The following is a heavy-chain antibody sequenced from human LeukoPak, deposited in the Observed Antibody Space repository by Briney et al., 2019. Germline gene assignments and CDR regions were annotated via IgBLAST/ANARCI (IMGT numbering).Heavy chain of an antibody. V-gene: IGHV4-34*01. CDR3: ARGRDGYRSGLDY. CDR1: GGSFSGYY. J-gene: IGHJ4*02. Sequence: SETLSLTCAVYGGSFSGYYWSWIRQPPGKGLEWIGEINHSGSTNYNPSLKSRVTISVDTSKNQFSLKLSSVTAADTAVYYCARGRDGYRSGLDYWGQGTLVTVSS. CDR2: INHSGST. D-gene: IGHD5-24*01.